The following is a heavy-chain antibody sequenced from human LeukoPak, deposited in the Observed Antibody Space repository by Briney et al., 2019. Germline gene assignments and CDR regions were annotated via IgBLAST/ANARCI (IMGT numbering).Heavy chain of an antibody. D-gene: IGHD3-16*01. Sequence: SGGSLKLSCAASGFTFSSYSMNWVRQAPGKGLEWVSSISSTSRNIYYADSMKGRFTISRDNAKNSLYLRMNSLRAEDTAVYYCARMGGNYGAWDVWGKGTTVTVSS. V-gene: IGHV3-21*01. J-gene: IGHJ6*04. CDR2: ISSTSRNI. CDR3: ARMGGNYGAWDV. CDR1: GFTFSSYS.